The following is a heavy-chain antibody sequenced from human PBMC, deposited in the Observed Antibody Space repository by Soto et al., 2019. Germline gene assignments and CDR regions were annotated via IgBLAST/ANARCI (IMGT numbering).Heavy chain of an antibody. V-gene: IGHV3-21*01. Sequence: PGGSLRLPCAASGFTFSSYSMNWVRQAPGKGLEWVSSISSSSSYIYYADSVKGRFTISRDNAKNSLYLQMNSLRAEDTAVYYCAREESIVVVPAAVDYWGQGTLVTVSS. CDR2: ISSSSSYI. J-gene: IGHJ4*02. CDR3: AREESIVVVPAAVDY. CDR1: GFTFSSYS. D-gene: IGHD2-2*01.